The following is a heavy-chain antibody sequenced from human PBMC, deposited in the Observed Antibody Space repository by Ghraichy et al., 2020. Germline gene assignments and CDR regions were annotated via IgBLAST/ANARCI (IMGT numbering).Heavy chain of an antibody. D-gene: IGHD2-2*01. V-gene: IGHV4-34*01. CDR1: GGSFSGYY. CDR3: ARVRPGLQRLDL. CDR2: INHSGSS. J-gene: IGHJ2*01. Sequence: SETLSLTCAVYGGSFSGYYWSWIRQPPGKGLEWIGEINHSGSSNYNPSLKTRVTISVDTSKNQFSLKLSSVTAADTAVYYCARVRPGLQRLDLWGRGTLVTVSS.